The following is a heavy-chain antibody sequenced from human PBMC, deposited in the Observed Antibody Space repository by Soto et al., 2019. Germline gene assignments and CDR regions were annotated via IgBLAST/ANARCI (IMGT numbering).Heavy chain of an antibody. J-gene: IGHJ4*02. D-gene: IGHD1-1*01. V-gene: IGHV3-7*05. CDR2: IEGDGNEK. CDR3: VRGLYTGSPHFFY. CDR1: EFTFSTYW. Sequence: PGGSLRLSCAASEFTFSTYWMTWVRQAPGKGLEWVANIEGDGNEKNYVDSVKGRFTVSGDNAKRSLYLQMNSLRVEDTAVYYCVRGLYTGSPHFFYWGQGTLVTVSS.